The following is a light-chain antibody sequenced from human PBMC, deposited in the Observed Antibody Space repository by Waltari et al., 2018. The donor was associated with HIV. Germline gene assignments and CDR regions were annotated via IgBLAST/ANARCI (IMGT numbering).Light chain of an antibody. CDR2: HNS. CDR3: QSYDSSLSAV. Sequence: QSVLTQPPSVSAAPGQRVTISCIGSSSNLGAGSDVHWYQQIPGAAPKPLIYHNSDRPSGVPDRFSGAKAGTSASLAITGLQAEDEADYYCQSYDSSLSAVFGGGTKLTVL. V-gene: IGLV1-40*01. J-gene: IGLJ2*01. CDR1: SSNLGAGSD.